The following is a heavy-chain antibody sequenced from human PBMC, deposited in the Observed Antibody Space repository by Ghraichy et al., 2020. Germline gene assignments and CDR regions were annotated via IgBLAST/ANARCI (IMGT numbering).Heavy chain of an antibody. CDR1: GGSISSYY. J-gene: IGHJ4*02. Sequence: GSLSLTCTVSGGSISSYYWSWIRQPPGKGLEWIGYIYYSGSTNYNPSLKSRVTISVDTSKNQFSLKLSSVTAADTAVYYCARHWGATIDYWGQGTLVTVSS. V-gene: IGHV4-59*08. D-gene: IGHD5-24*01. CDR2: IYYSGST. CDR3: ARHWGATIDY.